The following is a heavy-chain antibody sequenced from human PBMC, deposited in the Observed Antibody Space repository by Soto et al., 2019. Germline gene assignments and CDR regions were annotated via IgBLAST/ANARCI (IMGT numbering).Heavy chain of an antibody. CDR1: GFTFSSYY. J-gene: IGHJ4*02. D-gene: IGHD1-26*01. V-gene: IGHV3-7*01. Sequence: GALRLSCAASGFTFSSYYMSWVRQAQGKGLEWVANVNEDGSEKYYVDSVKGRFTVSRDNAKNSLYLQINSLRAEHTAVYYCAKWGGPGSHYWDQGTLVTVSS. CDR3: AKWGGPGSHY. CDR2: VNEDGSEK.